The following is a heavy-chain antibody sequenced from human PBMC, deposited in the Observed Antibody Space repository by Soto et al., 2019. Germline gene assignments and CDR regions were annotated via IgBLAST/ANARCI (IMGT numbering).Heavy chain of an antibody. V-gene: IGHV1-69*02. CDR3: AGDRYYYGSGSYRFDY. D-gene: IGHD3-10*01. CDR1: GGTFSSYT. CDR2: IIPILGIA. J-gene: IGHJ4*02. Sequence: QVQLVQSGAEVKKPGSSVKVSCKASGGTFSSYTISWVRQAPGQGLEWMGRIIPILGIANYAQKFQGRVTITADKSTSTDYMELSSLRSEDTAVYYCAGDRYYYGSGSYRFDYWGQGTLVTVSS.